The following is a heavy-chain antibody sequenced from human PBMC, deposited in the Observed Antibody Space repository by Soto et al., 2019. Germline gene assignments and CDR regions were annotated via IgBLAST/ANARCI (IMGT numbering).Heavy chain of an antibody. CDR1: GGSVSNDAYY. J-gene: IGHJ4*02. CDR3: ARMGIGWEFPFDY. Sequence: QVQLQESGPGLVKPSETLSLTCIVSGGSVSNDAYYWSWIRQPPGKGLEWIGYIYHSGSTYYNPSLKSRVTISEDKSANQFSLKVSSVTAADTAVNYCARMGIGWEFPFDYWGQGTLVNVSS. D-gene: IGHD1-26*01. V-gene: IGHV4-61*08. CDR2: IYHSGST.